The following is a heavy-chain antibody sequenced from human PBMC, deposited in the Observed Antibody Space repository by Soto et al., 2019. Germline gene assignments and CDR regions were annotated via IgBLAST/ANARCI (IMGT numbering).Heavy chain of an antibody. V-gene: IGHV3-66*01. CDR3: AREPRYCRGGSCSITGDANDI. CDR1: GFIVSDTY. J-gene: IGHJ3*02. D-gene: IGHD2-15*01. Sequence: PGGSLRLCCTASGFIVSDTYVNWVRQAPGKGLEWVSVISNRGDTHYADSVRGRFSLSRDISDNTLHLQMNNLRVEDTAVYYCAREPRYCRGGSCSITGDANDIWGQGIRVTVAS. CDR2: ISNRGDT.